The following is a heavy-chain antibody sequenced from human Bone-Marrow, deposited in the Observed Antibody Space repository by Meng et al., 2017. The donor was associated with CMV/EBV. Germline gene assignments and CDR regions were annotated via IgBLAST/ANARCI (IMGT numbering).Heavy chain of an antibody. Sequence: SETLSLTCAVYGGSFSGYFWSWIRQPPGKGLEWIGEINHSGSTNYNPSLKSRVTISVDTSKNQFSLKLSSVTAADTAVYYCARDKIGYYDFWSGYYPGNWFDPWGQGTLVTVSS. CDR3: ARDKIGYYDFWSGYYPGNWFDP. CDR1: GGSFSGYF. J-gene: IGHJ5*02. V-gene: IGHV4-34*01. D-gene: IGHD3-3*01. CDR2: INHSGST.